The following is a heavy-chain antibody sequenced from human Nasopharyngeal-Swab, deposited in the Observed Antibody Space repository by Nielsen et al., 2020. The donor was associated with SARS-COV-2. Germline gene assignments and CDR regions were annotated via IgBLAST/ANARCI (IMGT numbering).Heavy chain of an antibody. CDR2: IKQSGSGQ. D-gene: IGHD2-2*01. Sequence: VRQMPGKGLEWVAHIKQSGSGQYYVDSVKGRFTISRGNAKNSLSLQMNSLRAEDTAVYYCARYCSTTSCPRGFDYWGQGTLVTVSS. J-gene: IGHJ4*02. CDR3: ARYCSTTSCPRGFDY. V-gene: IGHV3-7*02.